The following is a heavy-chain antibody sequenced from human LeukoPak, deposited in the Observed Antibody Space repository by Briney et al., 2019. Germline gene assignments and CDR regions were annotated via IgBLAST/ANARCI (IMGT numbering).Heavy chain of an antibody. J-gene: IGHJ5*02. Sequence: GGSLRLSCAASGFTFSTYAMTWVRQAPGKGLEWVSGISDSGGSTYYIDSVKGRFTISRDSSKNTLYLQMNSLRAEDTAVYYCARSAAGTYYNWFDPWGQGTLVTVSS. CDR2: ISDSGGST. V-gene: IGHV3-23*01. CDR1: GFTFSTYA. CDR3: ARSAAGTYYNWFDP. D-gene: IGHD6-13*01.